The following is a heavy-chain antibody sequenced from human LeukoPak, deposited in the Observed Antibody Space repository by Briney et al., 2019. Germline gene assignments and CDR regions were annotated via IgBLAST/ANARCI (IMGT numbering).Heavy chain of an antibody. CDR2: FDPENGET. V-gene: IGHV1-24*01. D-gene: IGHD2-2*02. CDR1: GYTLTELS. CDR3: ATQGAYHRRVAAAIRSLDY. Sequence: ASVKVSCKVSGYTLTELSMHWVRQAPGKGLEWMGGFDPENGETIYARKFQGRATMTEDTSTNTAYMELSSLRSEDTAVYYCATQGAYHRRVAAAIRSLDYWGQGTLVTVSS. J-gene: IGHJ4*02.